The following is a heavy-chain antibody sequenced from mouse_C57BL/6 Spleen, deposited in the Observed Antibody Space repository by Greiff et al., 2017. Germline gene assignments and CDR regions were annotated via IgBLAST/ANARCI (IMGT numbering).Heavy chain of an antibody. CDR3: ARHEERGFITTAWYFDY. CDR1: GYTFTEYT. Sequence: QVQLQQSGAELVKPGASVKLSCKASGYTFTEYTIHWVKQRSGQGLEWIGWVYPGSGSIKYNEKFKDKATLTADKSSSTDYMELSRLTSEDSAVYFCARHEERGFITTAWYFDYWGQGTTLTVSS. D-gene: IGHD1-1*01. V-gene: IGHV1-62-2*01. CDR2: VYPGSGSI. J-gene: IGHJ2*01.